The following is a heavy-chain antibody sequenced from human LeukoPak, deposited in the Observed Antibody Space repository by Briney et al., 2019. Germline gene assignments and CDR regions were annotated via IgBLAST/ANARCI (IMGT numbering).Heavy chain of an antibody. CDR3: ATDFYDTT. V-gene: IGHV3-15*07. Sequence: GGSLRLSCAASGFTFSNAWMNWVRQAPGKGLEWVGRIRSNSDGGTIDYAVPVKGRFALSRDDSKNTLYLQMNSLQTEDTAVYYCATDFYDTTWGQGTLVTVSS. J-gene: IGHJ5*02. D-gene: IGHD3-22*01. CDR1: GFTFSNAW. CDR2: IRSNSDGGTI.